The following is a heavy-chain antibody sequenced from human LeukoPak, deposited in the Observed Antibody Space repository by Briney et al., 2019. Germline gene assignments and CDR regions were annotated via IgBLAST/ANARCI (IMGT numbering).Heavy chain of an antibody. J-gene: IGHJ4*02. CDR1: GGSIISGDYY. Sequence: SETLSLTCNVSGGSIISGDYYWRWIRQSPGRGLEWIDYIYYTGTTYYNPSRKSRINMSIDTSKNQFSLKLNSVTAADTAVYYCARDIGGVTPPFYWSQGTLVTVSS. CDR2: IYYTGTT. V-gene: IGHV4-30-4*01. CDR3: ARDIGGVTPPFY. D-gene: IGHD2-21*02.